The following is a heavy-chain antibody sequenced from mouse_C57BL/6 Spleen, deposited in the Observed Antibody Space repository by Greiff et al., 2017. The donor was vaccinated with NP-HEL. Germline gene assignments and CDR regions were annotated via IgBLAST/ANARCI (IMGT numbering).Heavy chain of an antibody. J-gene: IGHJ3*01. CDR2: IYPSDSET. D-gene: IGHD3-2*02. Sequence: VQLQQPGAELVRPGSSVKLSCKASGYTFTSYWMDWVKQRPGQGLEWIGNIYPSDSETHYNQKFKDKATLTVDKSSSTAYMQLSSLTSEDSAVYYCARKGRQLRFPFAYWGQGTLVTVSA. V-gene: IGHV1-61*01. CDR1: GYTFTSYW. CDR3: ARKGRQLRFPFAY.